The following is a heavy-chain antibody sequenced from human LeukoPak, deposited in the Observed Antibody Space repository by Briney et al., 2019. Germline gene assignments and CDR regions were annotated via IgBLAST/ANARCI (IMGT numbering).Heavy chain of an antibody. D-gene: IGHD6-25*01. Sequence: GASVTVSCKASGYTFTSYGISWVRQAPGQGLEWMGWISAYNGNTNYAQKLRGRVTMTTDTSTSTAYMELRSLRSDDTAVYYCARDQIAAENFDYWGQGTLVTVSS. CDR3: ARDQIAAENFDY. V-gene: IGHV1-18*01. J-gene: IGHJ4*02. CDR2: ISAYNGNT. CDR1: GYTFTSYG.